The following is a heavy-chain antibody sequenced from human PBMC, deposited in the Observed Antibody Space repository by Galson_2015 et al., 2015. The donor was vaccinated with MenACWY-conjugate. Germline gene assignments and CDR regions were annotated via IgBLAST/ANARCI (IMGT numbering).Heavy chain of an antibody. CDR1: GFTFDNYW. D-gene: IGHD6-19*01. CDR3: ARGTYRSGSSF. V-gene: IGHV3-7*03. CDR2: IKNNGSEK. Sequence: SLRLSCAASGFTFDNYWMSWVRQAPGKGPEWVAYIKNNGSEKYYADSVRGRFTISRDNAKISLFLHMNSLRAEDTADYYCARGTYRSGSSFWGQGTLVTVSS. J-gene: IGHJ4*02.